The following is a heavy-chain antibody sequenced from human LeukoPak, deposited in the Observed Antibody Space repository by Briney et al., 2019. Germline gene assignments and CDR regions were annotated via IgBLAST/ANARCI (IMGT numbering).Heavy chain of an antibody. V-gene: IGHV4-59*01. CDR1: GGSISPYY. Sequence: SETLSLTCVVSGGSISPYYWSWIRQSPGKGLEWIGYIDPSGSASYNPSLKSRVTIFVDTSKNLVSLILTSVSASDTAIYYCARDHWLFSSKTWYYYGMDVWGQGTTVTVSS. CDR3: ARDHWLFSSKTWYYYGMDV. CDR2: IDPSGSA. D-gene: IGHD3-9*01. J-gene: IGHJ6*02.